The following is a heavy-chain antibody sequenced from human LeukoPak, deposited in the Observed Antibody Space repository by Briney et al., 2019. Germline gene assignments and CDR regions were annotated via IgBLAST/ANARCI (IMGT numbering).Heavy chain of an antibody. J-gene: IGHJ5*02. Sequence: SVKVSCKASGFTLTTSAMQWVRQARGQRLVWIGWIVVGSGNTNYAQKFQERVTITRDMSTSTAYMELSSLRSEDTAVYYCAADRYCSSTNCGNWFDPWGQGTLVTVSS. CDR2: IVVGSGNT. V-gene: IGHV1-58*02. CDR1: GFTLTTSA. CDR3: AADRYCSSTNCGNWFDP. D-gene: IGHD2-2*01.